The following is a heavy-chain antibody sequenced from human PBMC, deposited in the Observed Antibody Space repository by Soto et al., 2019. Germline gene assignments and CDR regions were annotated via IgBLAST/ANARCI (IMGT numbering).Heavy chain of an antibody. CDR1: GGSISSYY. CDR2: IYYSGST. D-gene: IGHD3-10*01. J-gene: IGHJ3*02. CDR3: ARLEGSGSSPLDAFDI. V-gene: IGHV4-59*01. Sequence: SETLSLTCTVSGGSISSYYWSWIRQPPGKGLEWIGYIYYSGSTNYNPSLKSRVTISVDTSKNQFSLKLSSVTAADTDVYYCARLEGSGSSPLDAFDIWGQGRMLTVSS.